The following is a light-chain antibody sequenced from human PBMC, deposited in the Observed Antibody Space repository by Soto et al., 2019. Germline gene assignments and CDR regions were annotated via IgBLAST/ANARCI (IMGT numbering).Light chain of an antibody. J-gene: IGLJ2*01. CDR3: AAWDDSLNGVV. CDR2: SNN. CDR1: SSNIGSNT. Sequence: QSVLTQPPSASGTPGQRVTISCSGSSSNIGSNTVNWYQQLPGTAPKLLIYSNNQRPSGVPDRFSGSKSGTSASLAISGLQYEDEADYYCAAWDDSLNGVVVGGGTKLTVL. V-gene: IGLV1-44*01.